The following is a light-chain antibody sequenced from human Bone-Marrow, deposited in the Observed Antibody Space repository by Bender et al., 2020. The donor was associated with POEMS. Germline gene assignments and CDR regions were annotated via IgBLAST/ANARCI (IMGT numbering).Light chain of an antibody. V-gene: IGLV1-40*01. J-gene: IGLJ3*02. Sequence: QSVLTQPPSVSGAPGQRVTISCTGSASNIGTGYDVHWYRQLPGTAPKVLISDNHHRPSAVPDRFSGSKSGTSASLTITGLQSEDEADYYCQSYDSSLSAWVFGGGTKLTV. CDR2: DNH. CDR1: ASNIGTGYD. CDR3: QSYDSSLSAWV.